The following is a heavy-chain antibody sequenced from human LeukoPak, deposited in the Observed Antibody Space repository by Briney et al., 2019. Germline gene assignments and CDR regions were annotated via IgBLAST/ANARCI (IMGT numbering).Heavy chain of an antibody. CDR1: GYTFTSYY. Sequence: GASVKVSCKASGYTFTSYYMHWVRQAPGQGLEWMGIINPSGGSTSYAQKFQGRVTMTRDTSTSTVYMELSSLRSEDTAVYYCARALTRGGYESPRWFDPWGQGTLVTVSS. CDR2: INPSGGST. J-gene: IGHJ5*02. V-gene: IGHV1-46*01. CDR3: ARALTRGGYESPRWFDP. D-gene: IGHD5-12*01.